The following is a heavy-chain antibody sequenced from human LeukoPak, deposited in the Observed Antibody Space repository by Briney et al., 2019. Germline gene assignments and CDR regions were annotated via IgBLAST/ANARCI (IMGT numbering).Heavy chain of an antibody. CDR2: IRFDETYK. CDR1: GFVVNDHG. Sequence: PGGSLRLSCAASGFVVNDHGMHWVRQAPGKGLQWVAFIRFDETYKYYADSVEGRFTISRDNSKNTLFLEMNSLRVEDTASYYCVKGSLFDVWGRGTLVTVSS. CDR3: VKGSLFDV. D-gene: IGHD1-26*01. J-gene: IGHJ2*01. V-gene: IGHV3-30*02.